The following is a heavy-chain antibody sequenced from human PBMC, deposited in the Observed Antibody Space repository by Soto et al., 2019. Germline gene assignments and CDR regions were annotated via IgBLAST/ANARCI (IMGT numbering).Heavy chain of an antibody. V-gene: IGHV6-1*01. CDR3: ARDVDWNGPNYYYYMDV. Sequence: KQSQTLSLTCAISGDSVSSNSAAWNWIRQSPSRGLEWLGRTYYRSKWFNDYAVCVKSRITINPDTSKNQFSLQLNSVTPEDTAVYYCARDVDWNGPNYYYYMDVWGKGTTVTVSS. J-gene: IGHJ6*03. CDR1: GDSVSSNSAA. D-gene: IGHD1-1*01. CDR2: TYYRSKWFN.